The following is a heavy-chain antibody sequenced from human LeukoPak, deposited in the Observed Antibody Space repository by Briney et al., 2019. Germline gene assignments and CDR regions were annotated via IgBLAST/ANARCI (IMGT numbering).Heavy chain of an antibody. CDR3: ALHRGYDSSGYFLFDY. V-gene: IGHV3-23*01. CDR2: ISGSGGST. D-gene: IGHD3-22*01. CDR1: GFTFSSYA. J-gene: IGHJ4*02. Sequence: PGGSLRLSCAASGFTFSSYAMSWVRQAPGKGLEWVSAISGSGGSTYYADSVKGRFTISRDNSKNTLYLQMNSLRAEDTAVYYCALHRGYDSSGYFLFDYWGQGTLVTVSS.